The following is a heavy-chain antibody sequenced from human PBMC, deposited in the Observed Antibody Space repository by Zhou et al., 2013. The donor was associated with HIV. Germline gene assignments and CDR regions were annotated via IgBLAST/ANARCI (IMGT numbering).Heavy chain of an antibody. V-gene: IGHV1-69*05. D-gene: IGHD3-22*01. CDR3: ARGHLETMIVVVHSGAFDI. CDR2: IIPMFGTA. Sequence: QVQLVQSGAEVKKPGSSVKVSCKASGGTFSNYAITWVRQAPGQGLEWMGGIIPMFGTANYAQKFQGRVTITTDESTSTAYMELSSLRSEDTAVFYXARGHLETMIVVVHSGAFDIWGQGTMVTVSS. CDR1: GGTFSNYA. J-gene: IGHJ3*02.